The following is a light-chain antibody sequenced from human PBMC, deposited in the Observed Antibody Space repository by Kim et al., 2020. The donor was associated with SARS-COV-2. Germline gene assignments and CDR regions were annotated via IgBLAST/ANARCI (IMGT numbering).Light chain of an antibody. CDR2: DNI. J-gene: IGLJ2*01. V-gene: IGLV1-51*01. Sequence: QSVLTQPPSVSAAPGEKVTISCSGGTSNIGKNFVSWYQQLPGTAPKVLIYDNIKRPSGIPDRFSGSKSDTSATLGVTGLQAGDEADYYCGVWDDSVSAVLFGGGTKVTVL. CDR1: TSNIGKNF. CDR3: GVWDDSVSAVL.